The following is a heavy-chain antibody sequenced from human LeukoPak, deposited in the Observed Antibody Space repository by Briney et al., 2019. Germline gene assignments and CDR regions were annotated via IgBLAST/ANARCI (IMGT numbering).Heavy chain of an antibody. Sequence: SETLSLTCTVSGGSISSYYWSWIRQPAGKGLEWIGRIYTSGSTNYNPSLKSRVTMSVDTSKNQFSLKLSSVTAADTAVYYCARESQSIAARRFDYWGQGTLVTGSS. CDR2: IYTSGST. J-gene: IGHJ4*02. D-gene: IGHD6-6*01. CDR3: ARESQSIAARRFDY. V-gene: IGHV4-4*07. CDR1: GGSISSYY.